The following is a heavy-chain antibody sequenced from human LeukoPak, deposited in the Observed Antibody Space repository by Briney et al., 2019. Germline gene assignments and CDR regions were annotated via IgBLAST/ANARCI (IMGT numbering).Heavy chain of an antibody. J-gene: IGHJ4*02. V-gene: IGHV3-21*01. Sequence: GGSLRLSCVASGFAINTNYMNWVRQAPGKGLEWVSSISSSSSYIYYADSVKGRFTISRDNAKNSLYLQMNSLRAEDTAVYYCASTITSTSLDYWGQGTLVTVSS. CDR2: ISSSSSYI. CDR3: ASTITSTSLDY. D-gene: IGHD2-2*01. CDR1: GFAINTNY.